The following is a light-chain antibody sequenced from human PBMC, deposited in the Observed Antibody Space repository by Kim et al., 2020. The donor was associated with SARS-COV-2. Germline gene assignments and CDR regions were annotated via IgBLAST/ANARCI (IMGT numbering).Light chain of an antibody. CDR3: SSYTSSSSLWV. V-gene: IGLV2-14*03. J-gene: IGLJ3*02. CDR1: TVHVVGYNA. CDR2: DVS. Sequence: ITHSSPATTVHVVGYNAVSVYQQHPGKAPKLMIYDVSNRPSGLSNRFSGSKSGNTASLTISGLHAEDEAYYYFSSYTSSSSLWVFGGGTQLTVL.